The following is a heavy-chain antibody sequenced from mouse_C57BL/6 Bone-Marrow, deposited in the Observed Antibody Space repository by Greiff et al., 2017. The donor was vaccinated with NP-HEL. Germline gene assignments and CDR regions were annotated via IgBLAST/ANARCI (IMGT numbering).Heavy chain of an antibody. CDR1: GFTFSDYG. V-gene: IGHV5-17*01. D-gene: IGHD1-1*01. Sequence: EVKLMESGGGLVKPGGSLKLSCAASGFTFSDYGMHWVRQAPEKGLEWVAYISSGSSTIYYADTVKGRFTFSRDNAKNTLFLQMTSLRSEDTAMYYCATTYYYGSSYNYAMDYWGQGTSVTVSS. J-gene: IGHJ4*01. CDR3: ATTYYYGSSYNYAMDY. CDR2: ISSGSSTI.